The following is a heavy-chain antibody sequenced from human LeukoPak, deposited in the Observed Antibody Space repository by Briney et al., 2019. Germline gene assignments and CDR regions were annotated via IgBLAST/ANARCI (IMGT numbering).Heavy chain of an antibody. V-gene: IGHV1-2*02. D-gene: IGHD6-6*01. J-gene: IGHJ4*02. Sequence: ASVKVSCKASGYTFTGYYMHWVRQAPGQGLEWMGWINPNSGGTNYAQKFQGRVTMTRDTSISTAYMELSRLRSDDTAVYYCARDRIAARPNRIFDYWGQGTLATVSS. CDR3: ARDRIAARPNRIFDY. CDR1: GYTFTGYY. CDR2: INPNSGGT.